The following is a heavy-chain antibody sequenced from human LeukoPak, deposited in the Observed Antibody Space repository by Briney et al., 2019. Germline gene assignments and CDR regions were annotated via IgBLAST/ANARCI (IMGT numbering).Heavy chain of an antibody. CDR2: ITHSEGT. CDR1: GVSFSGYY. CDR3: ASKRAGILVFGQREY. Sequence: SETLSLTCGVYGVSFSGYYWSWIRQPPGKGLEWIGEITHSEGTNYNPSLKGRVTISVDTSKNQFSLKLSSVTAADTAVYYCASKRAGILVFGQREYWGQGTLVTVSS. V-gene: IGHV4-34*01. D-gene: IGHD3-22*01. J-gene: IGHJ4*02.